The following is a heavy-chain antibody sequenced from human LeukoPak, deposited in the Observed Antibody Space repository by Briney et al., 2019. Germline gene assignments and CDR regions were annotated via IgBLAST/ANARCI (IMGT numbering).Heavy chain of an antibody. D-gene: IGHD5-12*01. Sequence: SETLSLTCTVSGGSIGSSSYYWGWIRQPPGKGLEWIGSIYYSGSTYYNPSLKSRVTISVDTSKNQFSLKLSSVTAADTAVYYCARIGYSGYEPDPGYWGQGTLVTVSS. CDR3: ARIGYSGYEPDPGY. J-gene: IGHJ4*02. CDR1: GGSIGSSSYY. V-gene: IGHV4-39*01. CDR2: IYYSGST.